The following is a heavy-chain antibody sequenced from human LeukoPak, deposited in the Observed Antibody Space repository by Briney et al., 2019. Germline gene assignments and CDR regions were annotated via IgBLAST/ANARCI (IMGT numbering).Heavy chain of an antibody. Sequence: SETLSLTCTVSGGSISSSSYYWGWIRQPPGKGLEWIGSIYYSGSTYYNPSLKSRVTISVDTSKNQFSLKLSSVTAADTAVYYCARVRYSSSWTSPWFDPWGQGTLVTVSS. CDR2: IYYSGST. J-gene: IGHJ5*02. CDR3: ARVRYSSSWTSPWFDP. CDR1: GGSISSSSYY. V-gene: IGHV4-39*07. D-gene: IGHD6-13*01.